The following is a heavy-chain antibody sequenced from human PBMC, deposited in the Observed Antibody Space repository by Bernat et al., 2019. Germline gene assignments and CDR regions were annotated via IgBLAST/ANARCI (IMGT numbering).Heavy chain of an antibody. CDR3: AKRGGVRGWGAFDI. V-gene: IGHV3-23*01. D-gene: IGHD3-16*01. CDR2: LSHGDGST. Sequence: EVQLLESGGAVVQPGGSLRLSCTSSGFSFSSSAMSWVRQAPGKGLEWVSTLSHGDGSTYYADSVKGRFIISRDNSRNTLYLQMNSLRAEDTAVYYWAKRGGVRGWGAFDIWGQGTMVSVSS. CDR1: GFSFSSSA. J-gene: IGHJ3*02.